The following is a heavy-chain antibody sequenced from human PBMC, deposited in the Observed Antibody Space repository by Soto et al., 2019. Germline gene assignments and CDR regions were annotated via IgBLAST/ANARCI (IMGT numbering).Heavy chain of an antibody. CDR1: GYTFTGYY. CDR2: INPNSGGT. V-gene: IGHV1-2*04. J-gene: IGHJ6*03. CDR3: ARGLAAAGSNYYYYYYMDV. D-gene: IGHD6-13*01. Sequence: ASVKVSCKASGYTFTGYYMHWVRQAPGQGLEWMGWINPNSGGTNYAQKFQGWVTMTRDTSISTAYMELSRPRSDDTAVYYCARGLAAAGSNYYYYYYMDVWGKGTTVTVSS.